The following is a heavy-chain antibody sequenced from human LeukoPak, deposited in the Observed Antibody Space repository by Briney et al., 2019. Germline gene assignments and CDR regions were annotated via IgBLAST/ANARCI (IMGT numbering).Heavy chain of an antibody. CDR3: AKHKGSGSYYLYSFDY. CDR2: ISGSGGFT. CDR1: GFTFSTYA. V-gene: IGHV3-23*01. J-gene: IGHJ4*02. D-gene: IGHD3-10*01. Sequence: GGSLRLSCAASGFTFSTYAMSRVRQAPGKGLEWVSSISGSGGFTYYADSVKGRFTISRDNSKNTLYLQMNSLRAEDTAVYYCAKHKGSGSYYLYSFDYWGPGTLVTVSS.